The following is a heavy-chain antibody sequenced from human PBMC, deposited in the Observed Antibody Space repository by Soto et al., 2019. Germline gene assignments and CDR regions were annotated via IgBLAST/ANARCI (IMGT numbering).Heavy chain of an antibody. CDR1: GYALTSYD. CDR2: MNPNSGNT. J-gene: IGHJ6*03. D-gene: IGHD6-13*01. CDR3: ARGTGGSSWGDYYYYMDV. V-gene: IGHV1-8*01. Sequence: ASVKVSCKASGYALTSYDINGVREATGQGLEWMGWMNPNSGNTGYGQKFRGRDTMTRNTSISTAYMELSSLRSEDTAVYYCARGTGGSSWGDYYYYMDVWGKGTTVTVSS.